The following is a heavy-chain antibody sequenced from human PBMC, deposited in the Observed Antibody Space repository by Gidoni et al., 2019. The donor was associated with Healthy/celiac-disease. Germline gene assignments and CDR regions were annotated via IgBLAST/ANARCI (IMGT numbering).Heavy chain of an antibody. Sequence: VPLLESGGGLVQPGRSLSLACTASGLTFGAYAMSGFRQAPGKGLEWVGFIISKAYGGTTEYAASVKGRFTISRDDSKSIAYLQMNSLKAEDTAVYYCTRAWLGPRAVADIFDYWGQGTLVTVSS. J-gene: IGHJ4*02. V-gene: IGHV3-49*03. CDR2: IISKAYGGTT. CDR1: GLTFGAYA. CDR3: TRAWLGPRAVADIFDY. D-gene: IGHD6-19*01.